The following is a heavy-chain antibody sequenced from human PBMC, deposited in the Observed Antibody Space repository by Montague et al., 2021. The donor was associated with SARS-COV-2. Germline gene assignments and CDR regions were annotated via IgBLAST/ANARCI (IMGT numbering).Heavy chain of an antibody. CDR1: GGSFSGYY. CDR2: INHSGST. Sequence: SETLSLTCAVYGGSFSGYYWSWIRQSPGKGLEWIGGINHSGSTNYNPSLKSRVTISADTSKNQFSLKLNSVTAADTAVYYCVREEAYGDSRGEDEYWGQGTVVTVSS. J-gene: IGHJ4*02. CDR3: VREEAYGDSRGEDEY. V-gene: IGHV4-34*01. D-gene: IGHD4-17*01.